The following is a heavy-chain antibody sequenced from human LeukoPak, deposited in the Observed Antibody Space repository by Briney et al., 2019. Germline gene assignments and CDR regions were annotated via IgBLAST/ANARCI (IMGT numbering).Heavy chain of an antibody. Sequence: SETLSLTCAVYGGSFSGYYWSWIRQPPGKGLEWIGEINHSGSTNYNPSLKSRVTMSVDTSKNQFSLKLSSVTAADTAVYYCARDISFYYYYMDVWGKGTTVTVSS. V-gene: IGHV4-34*01. J-gene: IGHJ6*03. CDR2: INHSGST. CDR3: ARDISFYYYYMDV. CDR1: GGSFSGYY. D-gene: IGHD6-6*01.